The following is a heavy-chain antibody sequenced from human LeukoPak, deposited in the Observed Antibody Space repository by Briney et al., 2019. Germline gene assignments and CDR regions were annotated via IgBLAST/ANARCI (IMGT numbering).Heavy chain of an antibody. J-gene: IGHJ4*02. D-gene: IGHD6-19*01. CDR3: AKDGGGWYTSGWYYFDY. CDR1: GFTFNDFA. CDR2: LSGSGRNT. V-gene: IGHV3-23*01. Sequence: GGSLRLSCAVSGFTFNDFAMSWVRQAPGEGLEWVSSLSGSGRNTYYADSVKGRFTISRDNSKNTLYLQMDSLRAEDTALYYCAKDGGGWYTSGWYYFDYWGQGILVTVSS.